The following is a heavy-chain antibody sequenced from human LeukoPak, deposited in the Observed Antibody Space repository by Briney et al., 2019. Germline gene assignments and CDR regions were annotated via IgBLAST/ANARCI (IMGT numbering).Heavy chain of an antibody. J-gene: IGHJ6*04. CDR2: IWYDGSNK. Sequence: GRSLRLSCAASGFTFSSYGMHWVRQAPGKGLEWVAVIWYDGSNKYYADSVKGRFTISRDNSKNTMYLQMNSLRAEDTALYYCAKVNGYCSGVSCYSSGSYYYGMDVWGKGTTVTVSS. CDR1: GFTFSSYG. D-gene: IGHD2-15*01. V-gene: IGHV3-33*06. CDR3: AKVNGYCSGVSCYSSGSYYYGMDV.